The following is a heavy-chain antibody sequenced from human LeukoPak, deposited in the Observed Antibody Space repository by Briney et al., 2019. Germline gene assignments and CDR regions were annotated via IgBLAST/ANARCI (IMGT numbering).Heavy chain of an antibody. CDR2: ISGSGGST. V-gene: IGHV3-23*01. J-gene: IGHJ5*02. D-gene: IGHD2-15*01. Sequence: GGSLRLSCAASGFTFSSYGMSWVRQAPGKGLEWVSAISGSGGSTYYADSVKGRFTISRDNSKNTLYLQMNSLRAENTAVYYCAKIRQCEGCSGYSHFWFDPWGQGTLVTVSS. CDR1: GFTFSSYG. CDR3: AKIRQCEGCSGYSHFWFDP.